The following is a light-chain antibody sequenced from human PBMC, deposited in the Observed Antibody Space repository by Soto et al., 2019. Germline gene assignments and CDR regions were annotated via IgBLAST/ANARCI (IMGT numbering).Light chain of an antibody. J-gene: IGKJ1*01. CDR1: QSVSSSY. V-gene: IGKV3-15*01. Sequence: EIVLTQSPGTLSLSPGERATLSCRASQSVSSSYLAWYQQKPGQAPRLLIYGASTRATGIPARFSGSGSGTEFTLTISSLQSEDFEVYYCQQYNNWPRTFGQGTKVDIK. CDR3: QQYNNWPRT. CDR2: GAS.